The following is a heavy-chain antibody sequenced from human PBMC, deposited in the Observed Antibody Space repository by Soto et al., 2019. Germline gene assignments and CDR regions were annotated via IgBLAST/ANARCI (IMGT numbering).Heavy chain of an antibody. Sequence: PGGSLRLSCVASGFTFSTHAMSWVRQVPGKGLEWVSTFSGSGGNIYYGESVKGRFTISRDDPKNTLYLDMNSLRVEDTAVYYCAKDPPWTVGPLVMDDQGHATSLTFSS. CDR3: AKDPPWTVGPLVMDD. J-gene: IGHJ6*02. CDR2: FSGSGGNI. D-gene: IGHD2-2*01. CDR1: GFTFSTHA. V-gene: IGHV3-23*01.